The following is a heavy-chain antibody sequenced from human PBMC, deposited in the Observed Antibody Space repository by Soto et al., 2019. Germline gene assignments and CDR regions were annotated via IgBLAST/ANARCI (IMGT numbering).Heavy chain of an antibody. CDR2: ISYDGSNK. Sequence: PGGSLRLSCAASGFTFSSYAMHWVRQAPGKGLEWVAVISYDGSNKYYADSVKGRFTISRDNSKNTLYLQMNSLRAEDTAMYYCARVGQQLVQYYYYYGMDVWGQGTTVTVS. J-gene: IGHJ6*02. V-gene: IGHV3-30-3*01. CDR1: GFTFSSYA. CDR3: ARVGQQLVQYYYYYGMDV. D-gene: IGHD6-13*01.